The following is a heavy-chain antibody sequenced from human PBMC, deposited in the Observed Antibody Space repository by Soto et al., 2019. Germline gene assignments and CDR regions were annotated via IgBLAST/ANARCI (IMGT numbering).Heavy chain of an antibody. Sequence: RRVSCATSGFTFTYFSISWVRQAPGRGLEWVGFIRSKDYGGTTEYAASVKGRFAISRDDSTGIAYLQMNSLKNEDTAVYYCTREIPYFDSWGQGTLVTVSS. CDR2: IRSKDYGGTT. CDR3: TREIPYFDS. J-gene: IGHJ4*02. CDR1: GFTFTYFS. V-gene: IGHV3-49*02.